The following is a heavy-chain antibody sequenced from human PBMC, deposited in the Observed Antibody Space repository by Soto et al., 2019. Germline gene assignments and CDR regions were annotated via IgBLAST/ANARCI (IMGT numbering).Heavy chain of an antibody. Sequence: QVQLVQSGAEVKKPGASVKVSCKASGYTFSSYDINWVRQATGQGLEWMGWLNPNSGETGEAQKFPGRVTLTRNTSTNTAYIELSSLTSDETALYYCATTGGGWYLYWGQGTLVTVSS. J-gene: IGHJ4*02. CDR2: LNPNSGET. V-gene: IGHV1-8*01. D-gene: IGHD6-19*01. CDR3: ATTGGGWYLY. CDR1: GYTFSSYD.